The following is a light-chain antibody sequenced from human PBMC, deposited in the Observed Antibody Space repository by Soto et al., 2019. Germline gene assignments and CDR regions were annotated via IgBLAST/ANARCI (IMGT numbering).Light chain of an antibody. J-gene: IGKJ5*01. V-gene: IGKV3-15*01. CDR2: YAS. Sequence: EIMMTQSPATLSVSPGERATLSCRASQSVSNNLAWYQQKPGQAPRLLIYYASTRATGIPARFSGSGSGTEFNLTTSSLQSEDFALYYCQQYNNWPPITFGQGTRLEIK. CDR1: QSVSNN. CDR3: QQYNNWPPIT.